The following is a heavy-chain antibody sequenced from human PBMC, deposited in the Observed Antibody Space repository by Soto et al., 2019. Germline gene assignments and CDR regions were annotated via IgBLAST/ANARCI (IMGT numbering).Heavy chain of an antibody. D-gene: IGHD2-2*01. V-gene: IGHV3-33*01. CDR3: ARVRCSSTSCRYYYYGMDV. J-gene: IGHJ6*02. CDR2: IWYDGSNK. CDR1: GFTFSSYG. Sequence: PGGSLRLSCAASGFTFSSYGMHWVRQAPGKGLEWVAVIWYDGSNKYYADSVKGRFTISRDNSKNTLYLQMNSLRAEDTAVYYCARVRCSSTSCRYYYYGMDVWGQGTTVTVSS.